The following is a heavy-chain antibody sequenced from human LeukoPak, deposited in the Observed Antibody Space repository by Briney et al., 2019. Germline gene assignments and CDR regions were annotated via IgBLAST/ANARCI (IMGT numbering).Heavy chain of an antibody. J-gene: IGHJ4*02. CDR1: GFTFSSYG. CDR2: IRYDGSNK. V-gene: IGHV3-30*02. CDR3: ARSYRGYCSGGSCYSLDY. Sequence: PGGSLRLSCAASGFTFSSYGMHWVRQAPGKGLEWVAFIRYDGSNKYYADSVKGRFTTSRDNSKNTLYLQMNSLRAEDTAVYYCARSYRGYCSGGSCYSLDYWGQGTLVTVSS. D-gene: IGHD2-15*01.